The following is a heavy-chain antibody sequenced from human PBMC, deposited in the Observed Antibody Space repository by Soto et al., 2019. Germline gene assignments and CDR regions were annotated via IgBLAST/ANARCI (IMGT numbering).Heavy chain of an antibody. CDR1: GAPFSNHY. Sequence: SETLSLTCTVSGAPFSNHYWNWIRQAPGKGLEWIGYIFYSGTAKYSSSLKSRVTISVETSKRQFSLKLSSVTAADTAIYYCARGGDGLDVWGQGTTVTVSS. D-gene: IGHD3-16*01. J-gene: IGHJ6*02. CDR3: ARGGDGLDV. CDR2: IFYSGTA. V-gene: IGHV4-59*11.